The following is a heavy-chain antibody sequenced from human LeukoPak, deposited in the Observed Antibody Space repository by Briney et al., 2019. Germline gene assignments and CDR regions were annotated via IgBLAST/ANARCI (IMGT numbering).Heavy chain of an antibody. D-gene: IGHD2-21*01. CDR2: IIPILGIA. V-gene: IGHV1-69*04. CDR3: ARVPAGDSSWFDP. J-gene: IGHJ5*02. Sequence: AASVKVSCKASGGTFSSYAISWVRQAPGQGLEWMGRIIPILGIANYAQKFQGRVTITADKSTSTAYMELSSLRSEDTAVYYCARVPAGDSSWFDPWGQGTLVTVSS. CDR1: GGTFSSYA.